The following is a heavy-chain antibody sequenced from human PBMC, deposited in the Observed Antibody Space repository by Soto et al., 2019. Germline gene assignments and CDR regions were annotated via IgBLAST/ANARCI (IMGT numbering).Heavy chain of an antibody. D-gene: IGHD1-1*01. Sequence: EGSLRLSCAASGFTFSSYGMHWVRQAPGKGLEWVAVIWYDGSNKYYADSVKGRFTISRDNSKNTLYLQMNSLRAEDTAVYYCAMDSGTKKHYYYYGMDVWGQGTTVTVSS. CDR3: AMDSGTKKHYYYYGMDV. J-gene: IGHJ6*02. CDR2: IWYDGSNK. V-gene: IGHV3-33*01. CDR1: GFTFSSYG.